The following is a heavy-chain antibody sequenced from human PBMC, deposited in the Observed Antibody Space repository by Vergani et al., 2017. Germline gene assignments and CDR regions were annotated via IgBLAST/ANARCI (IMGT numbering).Heavy chain of an antibody. J-gene: IGHJ5*02. D-gene: IGHD2-2*01. CDR2: IYYSGST. CDR3: ARGYCSSTSCSGFDP. CDR1: GGSISSSNW. Sequence: QVQLQESGPGLVKPSGTLSLTCAVSGGSISSSNWWSWVRQPPGKGLEWIGSIYYSGSTYYNPSLKSRVTISVDTSKNQFSLKLSSVTAADTAVYYCARGYCSSTSCSGFDPWGQGTLVTVSS. V-gene: IGHV4-4*02.